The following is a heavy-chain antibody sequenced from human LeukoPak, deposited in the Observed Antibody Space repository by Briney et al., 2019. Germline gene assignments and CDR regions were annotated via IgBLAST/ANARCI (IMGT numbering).Heavy chain of an antibody. V-gene: IGHV1-2*02. CDR2: INPNSGGT. CDR1: GYTFSDYY. CDR3: ARADTSEPGDYYYYMDV. J-gene: IGHJ6*03. D-gene: IGHD3-22*01. Sequence: ASVKVSCKASGYTFSDYYMHWVRQAPGQGLEWMGWINPNSGGTNYAQKFQGRVTMTRDTSISTAYMELSSLRSEDTAVYYCARADTSEPGDYYYYMDVWGKGTTVTVSS.